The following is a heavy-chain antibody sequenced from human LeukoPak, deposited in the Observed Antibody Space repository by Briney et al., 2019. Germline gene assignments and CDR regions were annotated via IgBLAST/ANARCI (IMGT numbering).Heavy chain of an antibody. CDR1: GFTSSSYW. CDR2: IKQDGSEK. Sequence: PGGSLRLSCATTGFTSSSYWMSWVRQAPGKGLEWVANIKQDGSEKNEVDSVKGRFTISRDNAKNSLYLQMNSLRAEDTAVYYCARERGSRSLDFWGQGTLVTVSS. J-gene: IGHJ4*02. D-gene: IGHD3-10*01. V-gene: IGHV3-7*03. CDR3: ARERGSRSLDF.